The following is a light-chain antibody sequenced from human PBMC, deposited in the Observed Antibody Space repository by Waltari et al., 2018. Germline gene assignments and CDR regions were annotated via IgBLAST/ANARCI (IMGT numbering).Light chain of an antibody. V-gene: IGKV3-11*01. CDR3: QQRSNWPLAYT. Sequence: ELVLTQSPATLSLSPGEKATLSCRASQSVSSYLAWYQQKPGQAPRLLIYEASNRATGLPARFSGSGSGTDFTLTISSLEPEDFAVYYCQQRSNWPLAYTFGQGTKLEIK. CDR1: QSVSSY. CDR2: EAS. J-gene: IGKJ2*01.